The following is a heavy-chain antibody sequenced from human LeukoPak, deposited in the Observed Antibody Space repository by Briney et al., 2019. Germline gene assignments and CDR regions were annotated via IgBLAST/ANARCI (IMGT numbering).Heavy chain of an antibody. CDR2: IIPIFGTA. CDR1: GGTFTSYA. CDR3: AREYCTNGVCLDY. J-gene: IGHJ4*02. D-gene: IGHD2-8*01. Sequence: SVTASCKASGGTFTSYATSWVRHAPGQGLEWMGGIIPIFGTANYAQTFQGRVTITTYESTSTAYMELSSLRSEDTAVYYCAREYCTNGVCLDYWGQGTLVTASS. V-gene: IGHV1-69*05.